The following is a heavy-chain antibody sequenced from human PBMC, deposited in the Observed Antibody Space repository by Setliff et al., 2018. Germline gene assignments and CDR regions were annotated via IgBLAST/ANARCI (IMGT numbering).Heavy chain of an antibody. CDR2: TYSDGRT. CDR3: AKGLKSSGPDWYFDY. Sequence: GGSLRLSCEVSGFIVSNNEMSWVRQAPGKGLEWVSVTYSDGRTNYADSVKGRFIISRDNSKNTLYLQMNSLRAEDTAVYYCAKGLKSSGPDWYFDYWGPGTLVTVSS. CDR1: GFIVSNNE. D-gene: IGHD3-22*01. J-gene: IGHJ4*02. V-gene: IGHV3-53*05.